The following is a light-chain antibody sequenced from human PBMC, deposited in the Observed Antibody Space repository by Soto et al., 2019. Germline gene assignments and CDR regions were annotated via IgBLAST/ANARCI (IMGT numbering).Light chain of an antibody. Sequence: QSALTQPASVSGSPGHSITISCTGTSSDVGAYRYVSRYQQHPGKAPKLMIYEVSHRPSGVSNRFSGSKSGNTASLTISGLQADDEADYYGSSYSTSAPWVFGGGTKLTVL. CDR1: SSDVGAYRY. CDR2: EVS. V-gene: IGLV2-14*01. J-gene: IGLJ3*02. CDR3: SSYSTSAPWV.